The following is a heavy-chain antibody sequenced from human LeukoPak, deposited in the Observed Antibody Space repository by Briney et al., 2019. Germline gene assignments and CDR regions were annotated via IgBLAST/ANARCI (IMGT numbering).Heavy chain of an antibody. CDR2: MSADSATT. D-gene: IGHD3-10*01. J-gene: IGHJ4*02. V-gene: IGHV3-23*01. CDR3: ARKSASGNYPLDY. Sequence: GGSLRLSCAASGFNFGSYSMTWVRQAPGKGLEWGSVMSADSATTFYADSVKGRFTISRDNAKNTVFLQMSSLRAEDTALYYCARKSASGNYPLDYWGQGTLVTVSS. CDR1: GFNFGSYS.